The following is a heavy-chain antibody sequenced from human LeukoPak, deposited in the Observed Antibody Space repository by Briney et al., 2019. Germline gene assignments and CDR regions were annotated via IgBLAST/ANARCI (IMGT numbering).Heavy chain of an antibody. CDR1: KFTFSNYW. J-gene: IGHJ4*02. D-gene: IGHD4-17*01. CDR2: IKQDGEAK. CDR3: ARDFSNGDYEEILDY. Sequence: GGSLRLSCAASKFTFSNYWMTWVRQAPGKGLEWVATIKQDGEAKHYVDSVKGRFTISRDNAKNSLYLQMNSLRAEDTAVYYCARDFSNGDYEEILDYWGQGTLATVSS. V-gene: IGHV3-7*04.